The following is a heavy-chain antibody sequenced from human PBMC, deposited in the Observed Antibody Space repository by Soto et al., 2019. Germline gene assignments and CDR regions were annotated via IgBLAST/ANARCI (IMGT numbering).Heavy chain of an antibody. V-gene: IGHV4-59*01. D-gene: IGHD3-9*01. CDR1: GDSIYGDF. J-gene: IGHJ5*01. Sequence: SETLSLTCTVSGDSIYGDFWSWIRQPPGKALEWIGYMYYSVSTNYNPSLKGRGTISVYTSKNQFSLNLRSVTAADTAMYYCARVWPGDHTYYHCTTWGNGNMVIVSS. CDR3: ARVWPGDHTYYHCTT. CDR2: MYYSVST.